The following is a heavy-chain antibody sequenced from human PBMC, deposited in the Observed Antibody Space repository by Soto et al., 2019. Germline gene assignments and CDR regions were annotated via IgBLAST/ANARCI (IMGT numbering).Heavy chain of an antibody. J-gene: IGHJ4*02. CDR1: GFTFSDYY. D-gene: IGHD3-22*01. CDR3: ARDRERAYYYDSSGYMDY. CDR2: ISSSSSYT. V-gene: IGHV3-11*06. Sequence: GASLRLSCAASGFTFSDYYMSWIRQAPGKGLEWVSYISSSSSYTNYADSEKGRFTISRDNAKNSLYLQFNSRGAEEKAVYYCARDRERAYYYDSSGYMDYWGQGTRVTVSS.